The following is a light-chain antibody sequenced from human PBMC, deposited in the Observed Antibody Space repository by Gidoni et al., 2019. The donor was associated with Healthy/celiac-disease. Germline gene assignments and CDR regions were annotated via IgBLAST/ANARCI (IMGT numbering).Light chain of an antibody. CDR2: AAS. Sequence: DIQITQSPSSLSASVGDRVTITCRASQSISSYLNWYQQKPEKAPKLLIYAASSLQSGVPSRFSGSGAGTDFTLTISSLQPEDFATYYCQQSYSTPWTFXQXTKVEIK. CDR1: QSISSY. V-gene: IGKV1-39*01. CDR3: QQSYSTPWT. J-gene: IGKJ1*01.